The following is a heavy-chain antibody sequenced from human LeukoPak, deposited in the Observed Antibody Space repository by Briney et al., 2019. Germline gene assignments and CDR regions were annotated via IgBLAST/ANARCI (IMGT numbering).Heavy chain of an antibody. CDR2: ISSSGSTI. Sequence: PGGSLRLSCAASGFTFSDYYMSWIRQAPGKGLEWVSYISSSGSTIYYADSVKGRFTISRDNAKNSLYLQMNSLRAEDTAVYYCARQVGATLLSPVYFDYWGQGTLVTVSS. V-gene: IGHV3-11*04. CDR1: GFTFSDYY. CDR3: ARQVGATLLSPVYFDY. D-gene: IGHD1-26*01. J-gene: IGHJ4*02.